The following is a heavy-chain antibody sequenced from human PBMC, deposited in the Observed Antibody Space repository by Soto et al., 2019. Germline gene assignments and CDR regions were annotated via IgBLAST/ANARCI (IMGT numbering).Heavy chain of an antibody. V-gene: IGHV4-34*01. CDR1: GGSFSGYY. Sequence: QVPLQQWGAGLLKPSETLSLTCAVYGGSFSGYYWSWIRQPPGKGLEWIGEIHHSGSTNYNPSLKSRVTISVDTSKNQLSLTLSSATAADTTVYYCARGSYRRDGYTNYYFDYWGQGTLVTVSS. J-gene: IGHJ4*02. CDR3: ARGSYRRDGYTNYYFDY. CDR2: IHHSGST. D-gene: IGHD5-12*01.